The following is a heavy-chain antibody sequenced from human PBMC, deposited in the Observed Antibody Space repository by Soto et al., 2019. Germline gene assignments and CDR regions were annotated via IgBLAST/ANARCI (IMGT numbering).Heavy chain of an antibody. CDR2: IYYSGST. D-gene: IGHD3-10*01. Sequence: QVQLQESGPGLVKPSETLSLTCTVSGDSVSGGSYYWSWIRQPPGKAREWIGYIYYSGSTNYNPPLKSRVTISLDTSENQFSLKLSSVTAADTAVYYCARQVWFGEADYWGQGTLVTVSS. CDR3: ARQVWFGEADY. J-gene: IGHJ4*02. V-gene: IGHV4-61*01. CDR1: GDSVSGGSYY.